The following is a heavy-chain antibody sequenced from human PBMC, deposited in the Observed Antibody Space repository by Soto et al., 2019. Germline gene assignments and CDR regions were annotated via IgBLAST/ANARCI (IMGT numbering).Heavy chain of an antibody. J-gene: IGHJ4*02. V-gene: IGHV4-31*03. CDR1: GASISSGGYY. CDR2: IYYSGTT. D-gene: IGHD2-2*01. CDR3: AQLKSTSYGFDY. Sequence: LSLTCTLSGASISSGGYYWSWIRQHPGKGLEWIGFIYYSGTTHYNPSLRSRVTISVDTSKNQFSLKVTSVTAADTAVYYCAQLKSTSYGFDYWGEGTLVTVSS.